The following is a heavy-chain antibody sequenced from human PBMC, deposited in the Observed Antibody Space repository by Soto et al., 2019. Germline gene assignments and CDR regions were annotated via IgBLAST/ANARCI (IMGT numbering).Heavy chain of an antibody. CDR1: GFTFSSYG. V-gene: IGHV3-30*18. CDR3: AKELWGGISWYATYDAFDI. Sequence: QVQLVESGGGVVQPGRSMRLSCAASGFTFSSYGMHWVRQAPGKGLEWVAVISYDGSNKYYADSVKGRFTISRDNSKNTMYLQMNSLRDEDTAVYYCAKELWGGISWYATYDAFDIWGQGTMVIVSS. D-gene: IGHD6-13*01. CDR2: ISYDGSNK. J-gene: IGHJ3*02.